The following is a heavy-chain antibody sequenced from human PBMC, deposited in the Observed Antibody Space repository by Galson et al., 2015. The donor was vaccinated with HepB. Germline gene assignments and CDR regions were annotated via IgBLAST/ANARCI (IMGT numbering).Heavy chain of an antibody. CDR1: GLTFSDYE. D-gene: IGHD5-24*01. V-gene: IGHV3-48*03. Sequence: SLRLSCAGTGLTFSDYEMNWVRQAPGKGLEWVSYISSGGSTIYYADSVRGRFTISRDNAKNSLYLQMSSLRSEDTAVYYCARDTVEMATMIGVAYAFDIWGQGTMVTVSS. CDR3: ARDTVEMATMIGVAYAFDI. CDR2: ISSGGSTI. J-gene: IGHJ3*02.